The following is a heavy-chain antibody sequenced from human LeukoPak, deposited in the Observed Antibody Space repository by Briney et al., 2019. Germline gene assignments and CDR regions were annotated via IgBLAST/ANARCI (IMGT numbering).Heavy chain of an antibody. D-gene: IGHD3-16*01. CDR3: ARAYAWAPYYFDY. J-gene: IGHJ4*02. Sequence: SVKVSCKASGGTFSSYAISWVRQAPGQGLEWMGGIIPIFGTANYAQKFQGRVTITTDESTSTVYMELSSLRSEDTAVYYCARAYAWAPYYFDYWGQGTLVTVSS. V-gene: IGHV1-69*05. CDR1: GGTFSSYA. CDR2: IIPIFGTA.